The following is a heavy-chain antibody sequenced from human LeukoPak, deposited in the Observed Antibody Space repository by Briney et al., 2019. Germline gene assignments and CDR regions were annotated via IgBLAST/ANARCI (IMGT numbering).Heavy chain of an antibody. D-gene: IGHD3-10*01. J-gene: IGHJ4*02. Sequence: GGSLRLSCAASGFTFSSYAVSWVRQAPGRGVEWVSAIIGSVGSTYYADSVKGRFTISRDNSKNTRYLQMYTLRAEDTAVYGCAKDKRPDGSGSYIFDYWGQGTLVTVSS. CDR1: GFTFSSYA. CDR3: AKDKRPDGSGSYIFDY. V-gene: IGHV3-23*01. CDR2: IIGSVGST.